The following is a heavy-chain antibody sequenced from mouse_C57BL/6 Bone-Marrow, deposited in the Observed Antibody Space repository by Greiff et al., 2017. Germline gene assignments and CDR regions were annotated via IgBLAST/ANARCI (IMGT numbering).Heavy chain of an antibody. CDR1: GYTFTSYW. Sequence: VQLQQPGAELVMPGASVTLSCKASGYTFTSYWMHWVKQRPGQGLEWIGEIDPSDSYTNYNQKFKGKSTLTVDKSSSTAYLQLSSLASEDSAVYYCARSSWFAYWGQETLVTVSA. CDR3: ARSSWFAY. CDR2: IDPSDSYT. J-gene: IGHJ3*01. V-gene: IGHV1-69*01.